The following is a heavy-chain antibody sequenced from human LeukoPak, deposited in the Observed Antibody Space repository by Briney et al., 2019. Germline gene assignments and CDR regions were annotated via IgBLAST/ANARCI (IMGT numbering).Heavy chain of an antibody. CDR2: ISGSGGST. V-gene: IGHV3-23*01. CDR3: AKDTYSAKISLWGD. CDR1: GFTFSSYA. D-gene: IGHD3-16*01. Sequence: PGGSLRLSCAASGFTFSSYAMSWVRQAPGKGPEWVSAISGSGGSTYYADSVKGRFTISRNNSKNTLYLQMNSLRAEDTAVFYCAKDTYSAKISLWGDWGQGTLVTVSS. J-gene: IGHJ4*02.